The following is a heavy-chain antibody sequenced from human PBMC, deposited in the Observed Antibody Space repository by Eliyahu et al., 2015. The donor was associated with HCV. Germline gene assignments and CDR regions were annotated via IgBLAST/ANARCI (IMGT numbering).Heavy chain of an antibody. D-gene: IGHD2-2*01. CDR2: VYWTDDK. CDR3: ARRQFGGYCSSITCPTRFDY. J-gene: IGHJ4*02. Sequence: QITLEESGPTLVKPTQTLTLPCTFYGFSLSTSGXGVGWIRQPPGKALECLALVYWTDDKRYSPSLENRLTVIKDTSKNQVVLIMTNMDPRDTATYYCARRQFGGYCSSITCPTRFDYWGQGTLVTVSS. CDR1: GFSLSTSGXG. V-gene: IGHV2-5*01.